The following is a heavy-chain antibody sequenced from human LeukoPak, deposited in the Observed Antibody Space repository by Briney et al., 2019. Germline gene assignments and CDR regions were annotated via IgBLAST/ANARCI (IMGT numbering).Heavy chain of an antibody. Sequence: PGGSLRLSCTASGFTFGDYAMSWFRQAPGKGLEWVGFIRSKAYGGTTEYTASVKGRFTISRDDSKSIAYLQMNSLKTEDTAVYYCTRVVGGPQNYYYYYMDVWGKGTTVTVSS. CDR1: GFTFGDYA. D-gene: IGHD1-26*01. CDR3: TRVVGGPQNYYYYYMDV. J-gene: IGHJ6*03. V-gene: IGHV3-49*01. CDR2: IRSKAYGGTT.